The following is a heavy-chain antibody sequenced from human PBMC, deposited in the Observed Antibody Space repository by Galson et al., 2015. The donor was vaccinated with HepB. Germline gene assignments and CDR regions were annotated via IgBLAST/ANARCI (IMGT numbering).Heavy chain of an antibody. CDR1: GYTFTSYA. CDR3: ARGTQDIVVVPAAPPVGYYYYMDV. J-gene: IGHJ6*03. V-gene: IGHV1-3*01. D-gene: IGHD2-2*01. Sequence: SVKVSCKASGYTFTSYAMHWVRQAPGQRLEWMGWINAGNGNTKYSQKFQGRVTITRDTSASTAYMELSSLRSEDTAVYYCARGTQDIVVVPAAPPVGYYYYMDVWGKGTTVTVSS. CDR2: INAGNGNT.